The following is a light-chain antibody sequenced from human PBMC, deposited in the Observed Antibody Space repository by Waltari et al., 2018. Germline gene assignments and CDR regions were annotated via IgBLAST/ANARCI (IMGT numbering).Light chain of an antibody. V-gene: IGLV1-44*01. J-gene: IGLJ3*02. Sequence: QSVLTQPPSASGTPGQRVTISCSGSISNIGSNAVNWYQQLPGTAPKLPTYSNNQRPSGVPARFSGSKSGTSASLAISGLQSEDEADYYCAARDDSLNGWVFGGGTKLTVL. CDR3: AARDDSLNGWV. CDR1: ISNIGSNA. CDR2: SNN.